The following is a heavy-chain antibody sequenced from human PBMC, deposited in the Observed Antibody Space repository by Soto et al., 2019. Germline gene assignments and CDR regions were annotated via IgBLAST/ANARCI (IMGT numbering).Heavy chain of an antibody. CDR3: AKDVYNLASATCFDS. V-gene: IGHV3-23*01. CDR2: IIGSGRDT. Sequence: EVQLLESGGGLVQTGGSLRLSCEASGFSFKSYAMSWVLQAPNKGLEWVSGIIGSGRDTYYADSVKGRFTISRDNFDKRLYLEMTSLRDEDTAVYYCAKDVYNLASATCFDSWGQGTLVSVSS. CDR1: GFSFKSYA. D-gene: IGHD1-1*01. J-gene: IGHJ4*02.